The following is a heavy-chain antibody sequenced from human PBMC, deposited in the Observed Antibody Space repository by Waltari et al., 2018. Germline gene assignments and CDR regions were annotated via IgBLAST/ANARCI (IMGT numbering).Heavy chain of an antibody. V-gene: IGHV3-49*03. Sequence: EVQLVESGGGLAQPGRSLRLSCSVSGFSVGDFAISWFRQAPGKGVEWVGLMRSKTYGETAQYAASVKGRFSISRDDSKNIAHLQMNSLKTEDTAVYYCARGEYSSAYWGQGTRVTVSS. CDR1: GFSVGDFA. CDR3: ARGEYSSAY. D-gene: IGHD3-22*01. CDR2: MRSKTYGETA. J-gene: IGHJ4*02.